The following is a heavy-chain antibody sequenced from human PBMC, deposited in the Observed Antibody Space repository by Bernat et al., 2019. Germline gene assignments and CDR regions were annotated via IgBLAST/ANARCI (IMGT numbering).Heavy chain of an antibody. J-gene: IGHJ6*02. CDR3: AKGIYPKGYCSGGNCYYYFYGMDV. CDR2: ISGSGDST. V-gene: IGHV3-23*01. Sequence: EVQLLESGGGLVQPGGSLRLSCGASGFTFSSFAMSWVRQAAGRGLEWVSGISGSGDSTYYAAYVKGRFTISRANSKNTLYLQMNSLRAEDTAVYYCAKGIYPKGYCSGGNCYYYFYGMDVWGQGTTVTVSS. D-gene: IGHD2-15*01. CDR1: GFTFSSFA.